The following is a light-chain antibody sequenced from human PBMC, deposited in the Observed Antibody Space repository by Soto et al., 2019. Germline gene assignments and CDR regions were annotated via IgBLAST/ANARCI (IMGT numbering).Light chain of an antibody. J-gene: IGKJ1*01. CDR3: QKYDSAPTWT. Sequence: DVQMTQSPSSLSASVGDRVTITCRASQGIGNYLAWYQKKPGKAPKLLIYRASTLQSGAPSRFSGSGSGTDFTLTISSLQPEDFATYYCQKYDSAPTWTFGQGTKVEIK. CDR2: RAS. CDR1: QGIGNY. V-gene: IGKV1-27*01.